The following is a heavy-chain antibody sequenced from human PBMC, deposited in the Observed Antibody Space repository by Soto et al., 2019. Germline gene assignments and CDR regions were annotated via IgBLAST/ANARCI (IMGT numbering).Heavy chain of an antibody. CDR1: GFTFSSYA. CDR3: ASQWAVLESGLDY. Sequence: EVQLLESGGGLVQPGGSLRLSCAASGFTFSSYAMSWVRQAPGKGLEWVSVISYTGDSTYYADSVKGRFTISRDSSKNTLYLQMSSLRAEDTAVYYCASQWAVLESGLDYWGQGTLVTVSS. V-gene: IGHV3-23*01. D-gene: IGHD1-26*01. CDR2: ISYTGDST. J-gene: IGHJ4*02.